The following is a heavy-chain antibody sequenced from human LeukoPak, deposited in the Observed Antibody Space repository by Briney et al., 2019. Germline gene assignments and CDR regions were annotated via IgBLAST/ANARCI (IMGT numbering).Heavy chain of an antibody. V-gene: IGHV3-21*01. D-gene: IGHD3-16*01. J-gene: IGHJ4*02. CDR2: INSNSNYM. CDR1: GGSISNSNW. CDR3: ARESHLGGIDY. Sequence: ETLSLTCAVSGGSISNSNWWSWVRQSPGKGLEWVSSINSNSNYMSYADSVKGRFTISRDNAKNSLYLQMNSLRAEDTAVYYCARESHLGGIDYWGQGTLVTVSS.